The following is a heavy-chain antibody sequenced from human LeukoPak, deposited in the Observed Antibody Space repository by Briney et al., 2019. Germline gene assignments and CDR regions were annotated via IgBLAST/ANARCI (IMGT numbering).Heavy chain of an antibody. CDR2: IKSDGRT. D-gene: IGHD3-22*01. CDR1: GFTFSNYW. J-gene: IGHJ1*01. V-gene: IGHV3-74*01. CDR3: ARAPSEIGGYYPEYFRH. Sequence: QPGGSLRLSCAAAGFTFSNYWMHWVRQAPGKGLVWVSRIKSDGRTNYADSVKGRFTISRDNAKNTVSLQMNSLRAEDTGVYYCARAPSEIGGYYPEYFRHWAQATLVIVSS.